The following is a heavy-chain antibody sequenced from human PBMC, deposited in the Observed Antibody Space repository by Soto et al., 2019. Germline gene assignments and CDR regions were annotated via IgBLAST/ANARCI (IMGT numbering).Heavy chain of an antibody. J-gene: IGHJ6*02. D-gene: IGHD3-3*01. CDR2: ISSSGSTI. Sequence: QVQLVESGGGLVKPGGSLRLSCAASGFTFSDYYMSWIRQAPGKGLEWVSYISSSGSTIYYADSVKGRFTISRDNAKNSLYLQMNSLRAEDTAVYYCARDYFLEPYMRYYYYYGMDVWGQGTTVTVSS. CDR3: ARDYFLEPYMRYYYYYGMDV. CDR1: GFTFSDYY. V-gene: IGHV3-11*01.